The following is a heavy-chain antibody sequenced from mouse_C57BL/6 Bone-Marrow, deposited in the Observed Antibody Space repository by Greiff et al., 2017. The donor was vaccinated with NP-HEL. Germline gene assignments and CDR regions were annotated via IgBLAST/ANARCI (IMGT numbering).Heavy chain of an antibody. CDR3: VRGYYFDY. V-gene: IGHV10-3*01. Sequence: EVKLVESGGGLVQPKGSLKLSCAASGFTFNTYAMHWVRQAPGQGLEWVARIRRKSSNYATYYADSVKDRFTISRADSQSMLYLQMNKLKAEDTAMYYCVRGYYFDYWGRGTTLTVSS. CDR1: GFTFNTYA. J-gene: IGHJ2*01. CDR2: IRRKSSNYAT.